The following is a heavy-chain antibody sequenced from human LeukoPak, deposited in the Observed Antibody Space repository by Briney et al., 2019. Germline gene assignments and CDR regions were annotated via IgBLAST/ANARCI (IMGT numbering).Heavy chain of an antibody. J-gene: IGHJ4*02. CDR1: GFTFSSYA. D-gene: IGHD3-10*01. V-gene: IGHV3-23*01. CDR2: ISNSAGST. CDR3: AKRASGSGTSLYYFDY. Sequence: GGSLRLSCAASGFTFSSYAMSWVRQAPGKGLEWVSVISNSAGSTFYADSVKGRFTISRDNSKNTLYLQMNSLRAEGTAVYYCAKRASGSGTSLYYFDYWGQGTLVTVSS.